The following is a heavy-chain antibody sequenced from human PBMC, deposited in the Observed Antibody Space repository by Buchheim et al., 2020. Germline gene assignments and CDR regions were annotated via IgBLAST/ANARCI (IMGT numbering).Heavy chain of an antibody. CDR1: GFTFSTYG. J-gene: IGHJ6*01. Sequence: QVHLVESGGGVVQPGRSLRLSCAASGFTFSTYGIHWVRQAPGKGLEWVALMSYDGSNRYYADSVKGRFTISRDTSKNTLFLQMSSLRVEDTAVYYCAKDGYCSAGTCYEEEVYGMDVWGQGTT. D-gene: IGHD2-15*01. CDR2: MSYDGSNR. V-gene: IGHV3-30*18. CDR3: AKDGYCSAGTCYEEEVYGMDV.